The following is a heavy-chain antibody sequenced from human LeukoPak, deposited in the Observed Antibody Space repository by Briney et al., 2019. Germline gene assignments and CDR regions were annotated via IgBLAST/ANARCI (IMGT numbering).Heavy chain of an antibody. CDR2: ISTYNGNT. CDR3: ARVGYTSGCDH. CDR1: GYIFTIYC. D-gene: IGHD3-3*01. J-gene: IGHJ4*02. Sequence: ASVKVSCKPSGYIFTIYCIGWVRQAPGQGLEWMGWISTYNGNTNYVQRLQGRVTMTTDTPTNTVHMELRSLRSDDAAVYYCARVGYTSGCDHWGQGTLVTVSS. V-gene: IGHV1-18*01.